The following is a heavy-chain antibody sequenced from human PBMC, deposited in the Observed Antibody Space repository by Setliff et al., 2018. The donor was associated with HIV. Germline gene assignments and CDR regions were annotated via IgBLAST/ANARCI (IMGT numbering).Heavy chain of an antibody. V-gene: IGHV4-59*12. J-gene: IGHJ4*02. CDR2: VYSTGST. CDR1: GDSINNYY. D-gene: IGHD3-16*01. Sequence: SETLSLTCTVSGDSINNYYWSWIRQPPGRGLEWIGYVYSTGSTNSKSSLKSRVTISVDTSKNQFSLKLSSVTAADTAVYYCASHLFGISPPGKDWGQGMLVTVS. CDR3: ASHLFGISPPGKD.